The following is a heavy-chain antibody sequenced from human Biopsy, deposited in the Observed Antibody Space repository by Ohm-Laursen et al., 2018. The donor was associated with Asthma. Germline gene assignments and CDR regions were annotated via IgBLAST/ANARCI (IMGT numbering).Heavy chain of an antibody. CDR3: ARHDHRWDTYANF. J-gene: IGHJ4*02. Sequence: GTLSLTCTVSGASITSSAYYWGRIRQPPGKGLEWIGSMYYGETTYYSPSLKSRVTISVDTSKNQFSLILSSVTAADTAVYYCARHDHRWDTYANFWGQGTLVTVSS. CDR1: GASITSSAYY. D-gene: IGHD2-2*01. CDR2: MYYGETT. V-gene: IGHV4-39*01.